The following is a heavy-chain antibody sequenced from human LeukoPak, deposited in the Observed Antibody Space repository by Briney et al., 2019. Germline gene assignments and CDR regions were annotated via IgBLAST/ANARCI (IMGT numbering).Heavy chain of an antibody. D-gene: IGHD5-18*01. Sequence: GGSLRLSCTTSGFTFGDYAMSWVRQAPGKGLEWVGFIRSKAYGGTIEYAASVKGRFTISRDDPKSIAYLQMNSLKIEDTALYYCTRGPIQLWIHNAMDVWGQGTTVTVSS. CDR2: IRSKAYGGTI. CDR1: GFTFGDYA. CDR3: TRGPIQLWIHNAMDV. V-gene: IGHV3-49*04. J-gene: IGHJ6*02.